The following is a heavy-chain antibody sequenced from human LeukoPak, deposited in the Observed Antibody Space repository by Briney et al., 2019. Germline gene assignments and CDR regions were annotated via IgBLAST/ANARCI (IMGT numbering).Heavy chain of an antibody. J-gene: IGHJ6*02. Sequence: PGGSLRLSCAASGFTFSQYDMHWVRQAPGKGLGWVAVISTDVSHKYYADYVEGRFTISRDNSRNTMYLQMNSLRAEDTAVYYCAKDGTYYDILTGNYGMDVWGQGTTVTVSS. CDR3: AKDGTYYDILTGNYGMDV. V-gene: IGHV3-30*18. CDR2: ISTDVSHK. CDR1: GFTFSQYD. D-gene: IGHD3-9*01.